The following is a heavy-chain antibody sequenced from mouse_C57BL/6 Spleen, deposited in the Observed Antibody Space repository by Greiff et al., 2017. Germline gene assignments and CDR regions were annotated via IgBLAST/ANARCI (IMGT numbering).Heavy chain of an antibody. CDR1: GYTFTSYW. J-gene: IGHJ1*03. CDR3: VVFTTVVGYFDV. D-gene: IGHD1-1*01. CDR2: LHPSDSDT. V-gene: IGHV1-74*01. Sequence: QVQLQQPGAELVKPGASVKVSCKASGYTFTSYWMHWVKQRPGQGLEWIGRLHPSDSDTIYNQKFKGKATLTVDKSSSTAYMQLSSLTSEDSAVYYCVVFTTVVGYFDVWGTGTTVTVSS.